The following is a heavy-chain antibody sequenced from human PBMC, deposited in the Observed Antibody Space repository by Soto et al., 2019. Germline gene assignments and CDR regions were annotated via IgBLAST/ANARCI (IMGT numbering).Heavy chain of an antibody. CDR2: IWYDGSNK. V-gene: IGHV3-33*01. D-gene: IGHD3-16*01. CDR3: AREWRGYYFDY. CDR1: GFTFSSYG. Sequence: QVQLVESGGGVVQPGRSLRLSCAASGFTFSSYGMHWVRQAPGKGLEWVAVIWYDGSNKYYADSVKGRFTISRDNSKSTLYLQMTSLRAEDTAVYYCAREWRGYYFDYWGQGTLVTVSS. J-gene: IGHJ4*02.